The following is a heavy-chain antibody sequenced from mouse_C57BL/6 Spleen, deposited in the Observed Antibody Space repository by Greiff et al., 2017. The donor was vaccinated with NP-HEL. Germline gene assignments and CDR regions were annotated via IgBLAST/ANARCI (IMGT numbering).Heavy chain of an antibody. Sequence: EVQLVESGAELVKPGASVKLSCTASGFNIKDYYMHWVKQRTEQGLEWIGRIDPEDGETKYAPKFQGKATITADTSSNTAYLQLSSLTSEDTAVYYCARPTTVVAGTPWFAYWGQGTLVTVSA. V-gene: IGHV14-2*01. CDR2: IDPEDGET. J-gene: IGHJ3*01. D-gene: IGHD1-1*01. CDR1: GFNIKDYY. CDR3: ARPTTVVAGTPWFAY.